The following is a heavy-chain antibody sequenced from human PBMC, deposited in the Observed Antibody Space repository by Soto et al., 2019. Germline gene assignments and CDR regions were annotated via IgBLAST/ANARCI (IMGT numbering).Heavy chain of an antibody. CDR3: ARDLAAGDL. Sequence: QEQLVQSGAEVKEPGASVKVSYKASGYTFINYYIHWVRQAPAQGLEWMAIINPMGGSTNYAQEFQGRVTLTSDTSTSTVYMELSSLRFEDTALFYCARDLAAGDLWGQGTLVTVSS. V-gene: IGHV1-46*01. CDR1: GYTFINYY. J-gene: IGHJ5*02. D-gene: IGHD6-13*01. CDR2: INPMGGST.